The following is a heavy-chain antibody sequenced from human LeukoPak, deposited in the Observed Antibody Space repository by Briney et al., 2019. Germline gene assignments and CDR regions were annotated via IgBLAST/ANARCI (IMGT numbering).Heavy chain of an antibody. CDR2: IYYSGST. CDR1: GGSISSYY. V-gene: IGHV4-59*12. Sequence: PSETLSLTCTVSGGSISSYYWSWIRQPPGKGLEWIGYIYYSGSTNYNPSLKSRVTISVDTSKNQFSLKLSSVTAADTAVYYCARGPRITIFGVVITEGPYYFDYWGQGTLVTVSS. D-gene: IGHD3-3*01. J-gene: IGHJ4*02. CDR3: ARGPRITIFGVVITEGPYYFDY.